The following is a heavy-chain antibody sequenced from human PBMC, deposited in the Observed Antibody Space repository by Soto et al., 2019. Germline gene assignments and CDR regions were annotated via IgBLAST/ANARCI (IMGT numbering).Heavy chain of an antibody. CDR2: ISSSGTGI. CDR1: GLTFSDYY. Sequence: GGSLRLSCAASGLTFSDYYMTWIRQAPGKGLEWVSYISSSGTGIYYADSMKGRFTISRDNAKKSLYLQMSSLRAEETAMYYCARAYSDAFDIWGQGTMVTVSS. CDR3: ARAYSDAFDI. V-gene: IGHV3-11*01. D-gene: IGHD2-15*01. J-gene: IGHJ3*02.